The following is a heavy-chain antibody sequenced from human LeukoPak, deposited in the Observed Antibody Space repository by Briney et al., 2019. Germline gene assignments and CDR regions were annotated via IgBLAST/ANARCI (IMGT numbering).Heavy chain of an antibody. CDR2: ISNDGSRK. Sequence: GGSLRLSCAPSGFTFSRHGMHWVRQAPGKGLEWVAIISNDGSRKYYAHSVEGRFTISRDNSKNTLYLQMDSLRAEDTAVYYCARDPDGWYYFDYWGQGTLVTVSS. D-gene: IGHD6-19*01. J-gene: IGHJ4*02. CDR3: ARDPDGWYYFDY. V-gene: IGHV3-30*03. CDR1: GFTFSRHG.